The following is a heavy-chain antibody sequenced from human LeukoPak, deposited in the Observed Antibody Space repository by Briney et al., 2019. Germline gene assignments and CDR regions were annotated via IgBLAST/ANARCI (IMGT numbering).Heavy chain of an antibody. CDR1: GGSFSGYY. CDR3: ARGPYSGYDYTAHYYYYGMDV. CDR2: INHSGST. D-gene: IGHD5-12*01. Sequence: SETLSLTCAVYGGSFSGYYWSWIRQPPGKGLEWIGEINHSGSTNYNPSLKSRVTISVGTSKNQFSLKLSSVTAADTAVYYCARGPYSGYDYTAHYYYYGMDVWGQGTTVTVSS. J-gene: IGHJ6*02. V-gene: IGHV4-34*01.